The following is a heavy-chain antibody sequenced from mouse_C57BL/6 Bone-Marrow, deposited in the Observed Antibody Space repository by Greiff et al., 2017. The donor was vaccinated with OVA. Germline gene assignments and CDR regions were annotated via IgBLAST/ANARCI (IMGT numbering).Heavy chain of an antibody. CDR1: GFTFSSYA. V-gene: IGHV5-4*01. J-gene: IGHJ2*01. CDR2: ISDGGSYT. CDR3: ARDRKSNYFDY. Sequence: EVKVVESGGGLVKPGGSLKLSCAASGFTFSSYAMSWVRQTPEKRLEWVATISDGGSYTYYPDNVKGRFTISRDNAKNNLYLQMSHLKSEDTAMYYCARDRKSNYFDYWGQGTTLTVSS. D-gene: IGHD5-1*01.